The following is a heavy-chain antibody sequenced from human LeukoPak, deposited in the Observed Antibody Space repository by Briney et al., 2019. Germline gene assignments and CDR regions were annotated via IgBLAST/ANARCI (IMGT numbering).Heavy chain of an antibody. CDR1: GGSISSYY. CDR3: ARVGFLEWFYFDY. CDR2: IYYSGST. D-gene: IGHD3-3*01. V-gene: IGHV4-59*01. Sequence: SETLSLTCTVSGGSISSYYWSWIRQPPGKGLEWIGYIYYSGSTNYNPSLKSRVTISVDTSKNQFSLKLSSVTAADTAVYYCARVGFLEWFYFDYWGQGTLVTVSS. J-gene: IGHJ4*02.